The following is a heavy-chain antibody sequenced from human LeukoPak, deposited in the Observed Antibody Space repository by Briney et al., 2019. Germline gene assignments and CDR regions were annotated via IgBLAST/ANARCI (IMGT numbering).Heavy chain of an antibody. CDR3: ARRRGAARPDYDP. V-gene: IGHV4-39*01. CDR1: GGSITTTNYY. CDR2: IYYSGST. D-gene: IGHD6-6*01. Sequence: SETLSLTCTVSGGSITTTNYYWGWIRQPPGKGLEWIGSIYYSGSTYYNPSLKSRVTISVDTSKNQFSLKLSSVTAADTAVYYCARRRGAARPDYDPWGQGTLVTVST. J-gene: IGHJ5*02.